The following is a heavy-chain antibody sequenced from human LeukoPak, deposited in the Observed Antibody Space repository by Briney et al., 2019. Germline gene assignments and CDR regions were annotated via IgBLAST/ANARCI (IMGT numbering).Heavy chain of an antibody. CDR2: ISGSGGST. J-gene: IGHJ4*02. CDR1: GFTFSSYA. V-gene: IGHV3-23*01. Sequence: PGGSLRLSCAASGFTFSSYAMSWVRQAPGKGLEWVSAISGSGGSTYYADSVKGRFTISRDNSKNTLYLQMSSLRAEDTAVYYCAKDRALWFGGTLDYWGQGTLVTVSS. D-gene: IGHD3-10*01. CDR3: AKDRALWFGGTLDY.